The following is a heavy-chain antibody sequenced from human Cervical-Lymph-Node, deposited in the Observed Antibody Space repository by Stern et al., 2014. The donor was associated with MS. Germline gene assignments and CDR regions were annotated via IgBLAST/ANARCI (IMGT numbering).Heavy chain of an antibody. Sequence: LQESGPGLVKPSQTLSLTCPVSGGSISSGSYYWSWIRQPAGKGLEWIGRINTSGTSHYNPSLKSRVTISTDTSENQFSLNLSSVTAADTAMYYCARENGYSYAYELDYWGQGILVTVSS. CDR1: GGSISSGSYY. V-gene: IGHV4-61*02. CDR3: ARENGYSYAYELDY. D-gene: IGHD5-18*01. CDR2: INTSGTS. J-gene: IGHJ4*02.